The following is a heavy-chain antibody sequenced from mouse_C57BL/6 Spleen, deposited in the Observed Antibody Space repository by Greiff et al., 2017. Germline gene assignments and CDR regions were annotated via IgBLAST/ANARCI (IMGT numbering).Heavy chain of an antibody. CDR2: IYPGDGDT. CDR1: GYAFSSSW. CDR3: ARYYYGYYYAMDY. D-gene: IGHD1-1*01. J-gene: IGHJ4*01. Sequence: QVLLQQSGPELVKPGASVKISCKASGYAFSSSWMNWVKQRPGKGLEWIGRIYPGDGDTNYNGKFKGKATLTADKSSSTAYMQLSSLTSEDSAVYFCARYYYGYYYAMDYWGQGTSVTVSS. V-gene: IGHV1-82*01.